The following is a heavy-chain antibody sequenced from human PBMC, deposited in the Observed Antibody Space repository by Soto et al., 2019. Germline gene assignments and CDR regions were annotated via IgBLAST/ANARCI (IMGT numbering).Heavy chain of an antibody. CDR2: ISSSSSYI. CDR3: ARAVEPAAHYLGMDV. J-gene: IGHJ6*02. CDR1: GFTFSSYS. V-gene: IGHV3-21*01. D-gene: IGHD2-2*01. Sequence: PGGSLRLSCAASGFTFSSYSMNWVRQAPGKGLEWVSSISSSSSYIYYADSVKGRFTISRDNAKNSLYLQMNSLRAEDTAVYYYARAVEPAAHYLGMDVGGQGTTVPVSS.